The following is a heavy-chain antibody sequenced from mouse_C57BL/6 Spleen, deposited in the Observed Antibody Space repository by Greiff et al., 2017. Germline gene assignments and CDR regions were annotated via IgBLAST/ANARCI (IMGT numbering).Heavy chain of an antibody. Sequence: EVKVEESGGGLVQPGGSMKLSCVASGFTFSNYWMNWVRQSPEKGLEWVAQIRLKSDNYATHYAESVKGRFTISRDDSKSSVYLQMNNLRAEDTGIYYCTGHGGNFDVWGTGTTVTVSS. V-gene: IGHV6-3*01. J-gene: IGHJ1*03. CDR3: TGHGGNFDV. CDR1: GFTFSNYW. CDR2: IRLKSDNYAT.